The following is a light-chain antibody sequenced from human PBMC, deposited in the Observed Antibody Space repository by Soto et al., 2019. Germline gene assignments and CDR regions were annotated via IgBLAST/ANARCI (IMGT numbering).Light chain of an antibody. CDR1: QSVSSY. V-gene: IGKV3-11*01. CDR3: QQRSNWPLT. J-gene: IGKJ4*01. Sequence: EIVLTQSPATLSLSPGERATLSCRASQSVSSYLAWYQQKPGQAPRLLIYDASNRATGTPARFSGSGSGTDFTLTISSLEPEDFAVYCCQQRSNWPLTFGGGTKVDIK. CDR2: DAS.